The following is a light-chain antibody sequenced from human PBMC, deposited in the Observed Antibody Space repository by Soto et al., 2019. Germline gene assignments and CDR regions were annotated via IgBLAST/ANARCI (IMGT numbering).Light chain of an antibody. Sequence: EIVMTQSPATLSMSPGERATLSCRASQSVGTNVAWFQQEPGQPPRLLMYGASTWASGIPVRFSGSGSGTDFTLTISSLQSEDFAIYYCQQYNTWTWTFGQGTKVDIK. J-gene: IGKJ1*01. CDR3: QQYNTWTWT. CDR2: GAS. V-gene: IGKV3-15*01. CDR1: QSVGTN.